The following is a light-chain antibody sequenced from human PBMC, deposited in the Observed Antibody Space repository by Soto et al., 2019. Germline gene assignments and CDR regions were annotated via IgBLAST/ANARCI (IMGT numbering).Light chain of an antibody. Sequence: DIKFNQSPSSQSASVGDRVTITCRTSQTITTPLNWYRQKPGKAPGLLIYAASSMQSGIPARFGGRGSGTDFTLTITGLQPEDFATYYCHQYYSSPITFGQGTRLEIK. V-gene: IGKV1-39*01. CDR2: AAS. CDR3: HQYYSSPIT. CDR1: QTITTP. J-gene: IGKJ5*01.